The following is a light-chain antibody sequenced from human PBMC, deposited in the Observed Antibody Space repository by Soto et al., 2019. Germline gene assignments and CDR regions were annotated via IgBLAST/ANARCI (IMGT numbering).Light chain of an antibody. CDR1: QDISSY. CDR3: QQLNSYPIT. Sequence: DLQMTQSPSSLSASVGDRVTITCRASQDISSYLAWYQQEPGKAPKLLIYAASTLQSGVPSRFSGSGSGTDFTLTISSLQPEDFATYYCQQLNSYPITFGQGTRLEIK. CDR2: AAS. J-gene: IGKJ5*01. V-gene: IGKV1-9*01.